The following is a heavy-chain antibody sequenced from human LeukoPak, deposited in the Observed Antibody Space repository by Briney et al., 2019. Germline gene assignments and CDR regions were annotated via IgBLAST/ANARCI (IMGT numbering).Heavy chain of an antibody. V-gene: IGHV4-59*12. CDR2: IYYSGST. Sequence: PSETLSLTCTVSGGSISSYYWSWIRQPPGKGLEWIGYIYYSGSTYYNPSLKSRVTISVDTSKNQFSLKLSSVTAADTAVYYCARDWTIVPAAPQHHAFDIWGQGTMVTVSS. CDR3: ARDWTIVPAAPQHHAFDI. CDR1: GGSISSYY. J-gene: IGHJ3*02. D-gene: IGHD2-2*01.